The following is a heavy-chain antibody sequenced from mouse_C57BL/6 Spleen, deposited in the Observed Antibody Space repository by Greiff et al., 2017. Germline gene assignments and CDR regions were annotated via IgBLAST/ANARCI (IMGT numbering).Heavy chain of an antibody. V-gene: IGHV1-4*01. CDR3: AREDYYDYDGPFFAY. Sequence: VQLVESGAELARPGASVKMSCKASGYTFTSYTMHWVKQRPGQGLEWIGYINPSSGYTKYNQKFKDKATLTADKSSSTAYMQLSSLTSEDSAVYYCAREDYYDYDGPFFAYWGQGTLVTVSA. J-gene: IGHJ3*01. D-gene: IGHD2-4*01. CDR1: GYTFTSYT. CDR2: INPSSGYT.